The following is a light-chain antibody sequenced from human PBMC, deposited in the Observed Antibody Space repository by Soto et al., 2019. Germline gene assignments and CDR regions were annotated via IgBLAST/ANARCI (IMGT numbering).Light chain of an antibody. CDR3: AAWDDSLSGVI. CDR2: RNT. CDR1: SSNIGSNY. V-gene: IGLV1-47*01. J-gene: IGLJ2*01. Sequence: QSVLTQPPSASGTPGQRVTISCSGSSSNIGSNYVYWYQQLPGTAPKLLIYRNTQPPSGVPDRFSGSQSGTAASLAISGLRSEDAADYSCAAWDDSLSGVIFAGGTKLTVL.